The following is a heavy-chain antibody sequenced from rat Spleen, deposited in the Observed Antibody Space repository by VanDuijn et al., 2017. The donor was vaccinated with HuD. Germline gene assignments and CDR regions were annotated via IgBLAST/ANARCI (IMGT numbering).Heavy chain of an antibody. Sequence: EVQLVKSGGGLVQPGRSLKLSCAASGFTFSDYGMAWVLQAPTKGLEWVASISYDGGSTYYRDSVRDRFTISRDNAKSTLYLQMDSLRSEDTASYYCARHHYDGYYHGPVLGVMDAWGQGDSVTVSS. CDR3: ARHHYDGYYHGPVLGVMDA. V-gene: IGHV5-29*01. J-gene: IGHJ4*01. CDR1: GFTFSDYG. CDR2: ISYDGGST. D-gene: IGHD1-12*03.